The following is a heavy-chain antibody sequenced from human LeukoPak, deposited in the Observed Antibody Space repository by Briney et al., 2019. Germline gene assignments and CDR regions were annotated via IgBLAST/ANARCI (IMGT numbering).Heavy chain of an antibody. V-gene: IGHV3-33*06. D-gene: IGHD3-22*01. CDR3: AKSPPPWYCYDSSGYYSTRWEWSDY. Sequence: PGGSLRLSCAASGFTFSSYGMHWVRQAPGKGLEWVAVIWYDGSNKYYADSVKGRFTISRDNSKNTLYLQMNSLRAEDTAVYYCAKSPPPWYCYDSSGYYSTRWEWSDYWGQGTLVTVSS. CDR1: GFTFSSYG. CDR2: IWYDGSNK. J-gene: IGHJ4*02.